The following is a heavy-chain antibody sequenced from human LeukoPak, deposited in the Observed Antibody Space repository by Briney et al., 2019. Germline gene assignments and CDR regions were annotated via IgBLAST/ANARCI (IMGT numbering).Heavy chain of an antibody. CDR3: ARDGRPDYDISFDY. J-gene: IGHJ4*02. Sequence: PSETLSLTCTVSGGSISSYYWSWIRQPPGKGLEWIGSIYYSGSTYYNPSLKSRVTISVDTSKNQFSLKLSSVTAADTAVYYCARDGRPDYDISFDYWGQGTLVTVSS. D-gene: IGHD3-9*01. V-gene: IGHV4-59*12. CDR2: IYYSGST. CDR1: GGSISSYY.